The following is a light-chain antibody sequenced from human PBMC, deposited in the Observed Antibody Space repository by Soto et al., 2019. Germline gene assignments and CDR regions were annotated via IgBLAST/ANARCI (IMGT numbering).Light chain of an antibody. CDR3: QQSYNTPIT. V-gene: IGKV1-5*01. CDR1: QSISSW. J-gene: IGKJ5*01. CDR2: DAS. Sequence: DIQMTQYPSTLSASVGDRVTITFRASQSISSWLAWYQQKPGKAPKLLIYDASSLESGVPSRFSGSGSGTDFTLTISSLQPEDFATYYCQQSYNTPITFGQGTRLEIK.